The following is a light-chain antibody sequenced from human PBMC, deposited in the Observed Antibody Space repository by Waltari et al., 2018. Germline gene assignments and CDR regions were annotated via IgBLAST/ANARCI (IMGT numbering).Light chain of an antibody. CDR1: NSNIGSNT. CDR2: GND. V-gene: IGLV1-44*01. Sequence: QSVLTQPPSLSGTPGQRVTMSCSGSNSNIGSNTVDWYQVLPGTAPKLLIPGNDQRPSGVPDRFSGSKFGASGSLAISGLQPEDESEYYCAAWDESLKGWVFGGGTRLTVL. CDR3: AAWDESLKGWV. J-gene: IGLJ3*02.